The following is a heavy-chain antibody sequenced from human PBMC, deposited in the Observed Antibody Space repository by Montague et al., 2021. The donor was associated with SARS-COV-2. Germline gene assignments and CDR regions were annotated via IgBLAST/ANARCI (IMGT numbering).Heavy chain of an antibody. D-gene: IGHD3-3*01. Sequence: SETLSLTCTVSGGSISSSSYYWGWICQPPGKGLEWIGSIYYTGSTYYSPSLKSRVTISVDTSKNQFSLKLSSVTAADTAVYYCARDPWRVTIFGVVTRYGMDVWGQGTTVTVSS. CDR3: ARDPWRVTIFGVVTRYGMDV. J-gene: IGHJ6*02. CDR2: IYYTGST. V-gene: IGHV4-39*07. CDR1: GGSISSSSYY.